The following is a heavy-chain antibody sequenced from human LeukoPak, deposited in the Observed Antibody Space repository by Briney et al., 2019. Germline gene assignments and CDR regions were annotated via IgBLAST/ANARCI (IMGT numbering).Heavy chain of an antibody. V-gene: IGHV4-59*08. CDR3: ARRNDFDI. CDR2: IYYSGNT. Sequence: PSETLSLTCTVSGGSISGDHWNWIRQPPGKGLEWIGYIYYSGNTNYNPSLKSRVTISVDTSKNQFSPKLSSVTAADTAVYYCARRNDFDIWGQGTMVTVSS. J-gene: IGHJ3*02. CDR1: GGSISGDH.